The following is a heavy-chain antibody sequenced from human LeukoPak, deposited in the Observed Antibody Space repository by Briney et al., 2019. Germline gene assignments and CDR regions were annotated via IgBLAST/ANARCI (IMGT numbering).Heavy chain of an antibody. V-gene: IGHV3-30*03. CDR2: ISYDGSNK. Sequence: PGGSLRLSCAASGFTFSSYGMHWVRQAPGKGLEWVAVISYDGSNKYYADSVKGRFTISRDNAKNSLYLQMNSLRAEDTAVYYCARERSIAAPRGYHYGMDVWGQGTTVTVSS. CDR3: ARERSIAAPRGYHYGMDV. J-gene: IGHJ6*02. D-gene: IGHD6-6*01. CDR1: GFTFSSYG.